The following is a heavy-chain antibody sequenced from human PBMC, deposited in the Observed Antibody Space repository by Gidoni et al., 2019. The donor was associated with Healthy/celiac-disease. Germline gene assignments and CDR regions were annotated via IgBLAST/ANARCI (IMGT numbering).Heavy chain of an antibody. V-gene: IGHV3-13*01. D-gene: IGHD3-16*02. CDR3: ARGESDVWGSYRPSKGSSFDY. CDR1: RFTFSSYD. Sequence: EVQLVESGGGLVQPGGSLRLSCAASRFTFSSYDMHWVRQAPGKGLEWVSAIGTAGDTYYPVSVKGRFTISRENAKNSLYLQMNSLRAGDTAVYYCARGESDVWGSYRPSKGSSFDYWGQGTLVTVSS. J-gene: IGHJ4*02. CDR2: IGTAGDT.